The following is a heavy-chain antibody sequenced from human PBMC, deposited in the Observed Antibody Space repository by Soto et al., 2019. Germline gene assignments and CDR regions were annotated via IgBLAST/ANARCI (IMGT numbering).Heavy chain of an antibody. CDR3: ARDSIVVVPAAIEWSGYYYYYMDV. D-gene: IGHD2-2*01. J-gene: IGHJ6*03. CDR2: TYYRSKWYN. CDR1: GDSVSSNSAA. Sequence: KQSQTLSLTCAISGDSVSSNSAAWNWIRQSPSRGLEWLGRTYYRSKWYNDYAVSVKSRITINPDTSKNQFSLQLNSVTPEDTAVYYCARDSIVVVPAAIEWSGYYYYYMDVWGKGTTVTVSS. V-gene: IGHV6-1*01.